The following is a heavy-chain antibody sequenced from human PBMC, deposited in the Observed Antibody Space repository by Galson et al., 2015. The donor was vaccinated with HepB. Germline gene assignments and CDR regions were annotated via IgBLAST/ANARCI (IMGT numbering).Heavy chain of an antibody. D-gene: IGHD3-3*01. J-gene: IGHJ5*02. V-gene: IGHV1-8*01. Sequence: SVKVSCKASGYTFTSYDINWVRQATGQGLEWMGWMNPNSGNTGYAQKFQGRVTMTRNTSISTAYMELSSLRSEDTAVYYCAREKDDFWSGLSGGFDPWGQGTLVTVSS. CDR3: AREKDDFWSGLSGGFDP. CDR1: GYTFTSYD. CDR2: MNPNSGNT.